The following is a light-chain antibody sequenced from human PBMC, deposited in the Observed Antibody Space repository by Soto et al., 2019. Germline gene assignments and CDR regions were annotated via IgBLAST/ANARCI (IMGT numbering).Light chain of an antibody. Sequence: QSVLTQPPSVSGAPGQRVTISCTGSSSNIGAGYDVHWYQQLPGTAPKVVIHNNNNRPSGVPDRFSGSKSGTSGSLAITGLQAEDEAHYSCQSYDSSLSAVVFGGGTQLTVL. J-gene: IGLJ2*01. CDR3: QSYDSSLSAVV. CDR2: NNN. V-gene: IGLV1-40*01. CDR1: SSNIGAGYD.